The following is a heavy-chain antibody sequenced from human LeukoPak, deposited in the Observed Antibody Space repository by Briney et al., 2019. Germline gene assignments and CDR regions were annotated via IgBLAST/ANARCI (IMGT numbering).Heavy chain of an antibody. Sequence: GGSLRLSCAASGFTFSSYSMNWVRQAPGKGLEWVSSISSSSSYIYYADSVKGRFTISRDNAKNSLYLQMNSLRAEDTAVYYCASSGGYPGGYYYYGMDVWGQGTTVTVSS. J-gene: IGHJ6*02. CDR1: GFTFSSYS. D-gene: IGHD1-26*01. CDR3: ASSGGYPGGYYYYGMDV. CDR2: ISSSSSYI. V-gene: IGHV3-21*01.